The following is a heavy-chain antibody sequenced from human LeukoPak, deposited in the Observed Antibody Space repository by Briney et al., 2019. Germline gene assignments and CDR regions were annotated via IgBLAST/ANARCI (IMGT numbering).Heavy chain of an antibody. Sequence: GGSLRLSCAASGFTFSSYAMSWVRQAPGKGLEWVSSISSSSSYIYYADSVKGRFTISRDNAKNSLYLQMNRLRAEDTAVYYCASSSFGKGVPFDYWGQGTLVTVSS. D-gene: IGHD3-10*01. CDR1: GFTFSSYA. J-gene: IGHJ4*02. CDR3: ASSSFGKGVPFDY. V-gene: IGHV3-21*01. CDR2: ISSSSSYI.